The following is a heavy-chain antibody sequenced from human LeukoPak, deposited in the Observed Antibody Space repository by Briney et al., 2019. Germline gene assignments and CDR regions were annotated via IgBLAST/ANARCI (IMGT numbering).Heavy chain of an antibody. CDR1: GYSFTSYW. CDR2: IYPGDSDT. J-gene: IGHJ5*02. CDR3: ARGASIVARHNYRHRYNWFDP. V-gene: IGHV5-51*01. Sequence: GESLKISCKGSGYSFTSYWIGWVRQMPGKGLEWMGIIYPGDSDTRYSPSFQGQVTISADKSISTAYLQWSSLKASDTAMYYCARGASIVARHNYRHRYNWFDPWGQGTLVTVSS. D-gene: IGHD6-6*01.